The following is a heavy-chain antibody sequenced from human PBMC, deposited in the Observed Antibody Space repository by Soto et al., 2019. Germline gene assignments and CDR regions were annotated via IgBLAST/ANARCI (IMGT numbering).Heavy chain of an antibody. CDR1: GGTFSSYA. Sequence: SVKVSCKASGGTFSSYAISWVRQAPGQGLEWMGGIIPIFGTANYAQKFQGRVTITADESTSTAYMELSSLRSEDTAVYYCAREGDGGYSYGHYYGMDVWGQGTTVTVSS. D-gene: IGHD5-18*01. V-gene: IGHV1-69*13. CDR3: AREGDGGYSYGHYYGMDV. CDR2: IIPIFGTA. J-gene: IGHJ6*02.